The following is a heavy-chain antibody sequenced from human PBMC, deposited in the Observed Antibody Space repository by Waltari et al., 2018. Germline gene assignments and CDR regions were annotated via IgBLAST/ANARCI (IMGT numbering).Heavy chain of an antibody. J-gene: IGHJ6*02. D-gene: IGHD6-13*01. CDR2: IYTSGST. V-gene: IGHV4-61*02. CDR1: GCSITRGSYS. CDR3: ASREIAAALGMDV. Sequence: QVQLQESGPGLVKPSQTLSLTCTVSGCSITRGSYSWSWLRQPAGKGLEWIGRIYTSGSTNYNPSLKSRVTISVDTSKNQFSLKLSSVTAADTAVYYCASREIAAALGMDVWGQGTTVTVSS.